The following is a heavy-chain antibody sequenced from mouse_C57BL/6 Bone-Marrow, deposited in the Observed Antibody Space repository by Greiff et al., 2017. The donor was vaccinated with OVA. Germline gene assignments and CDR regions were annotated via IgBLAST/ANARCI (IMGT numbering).Heavy chain of an antibody. Sequence: EVKVVESGGGLVKPGGSLKLSCAASGFTFSDYGMHWVRQAPEKGLEWVAYISSGSSTIYYADTVQGRFTISRDNAKNTLFLQMTSLRSEDTAMYYCARRDYYGTSFAYWGQGTLVTVSA. CDR3: ARRDYYGTSFAY. D-gene: IGHD1-1*01. J-gene: IGHJ3*01. CDR2: ISSGSSTI. CDR1: GFTFSDYG. V-gene: IGHV5-17*01.